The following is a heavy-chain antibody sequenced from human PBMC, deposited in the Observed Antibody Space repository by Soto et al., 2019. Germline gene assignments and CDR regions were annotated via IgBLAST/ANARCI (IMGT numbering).Heavy chain of an antibody. V-gene: IGHV3-23*01. CDR1: GFTFSVYA. J-gene: IGHJ6*02. D-gene: IGHD2-21*02. Sequence: PGGSLRLSCAATGFTFSVYAMTWVRQAPGKGLEWVSAVTANGGSTYSADSVKGRFTISRDNSKNTLFLQMNSLRAEDTAVYYCASLGVGDWANYYYYYGMDVWGQGTTLTVSS. CDR3: ASLGVGDWANYYYYYGMDV. CDR2: VTANGGST.